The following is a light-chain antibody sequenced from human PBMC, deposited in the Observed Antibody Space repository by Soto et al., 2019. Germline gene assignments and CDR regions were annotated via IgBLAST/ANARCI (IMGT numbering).Light chain of an antibody. CDR3: CSFSSRRTPYV. Sequence: QSALTQPASVSGSPGQSITISCTGTSTDVGGYKYVSWYQQHPGTAPKLMIFEVNGRPSGVSDRFSGSKSGNTASLTISGIQPEAEAAYYCCSFSSRRTPYVFSTGTKLTV. CDR2: EVN. CDR1: STDVGGYKY. J-gene: IGLJ1*01. V-gene: IGLV2-14*01.